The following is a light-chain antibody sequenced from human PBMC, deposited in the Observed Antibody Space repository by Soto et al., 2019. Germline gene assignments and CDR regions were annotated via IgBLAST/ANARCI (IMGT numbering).Light chain of an antibody. V-gene: IGLV6-57*02. Sequence: NFMLTQPHSVSESPGKTVTISCTGSSGSFASNYVQWYQQRPGSAPTTVIYEDNQRPSGVPDRFSSSIDSSSNSASLTISGLKTEDEADYYCQSYDSSNHVVFGGGTKLTVL. CDR1: SGSFASNY. J-gene: IGLJ2*01. CDR2: EDN. CDR3: QSYDSSNHVV.